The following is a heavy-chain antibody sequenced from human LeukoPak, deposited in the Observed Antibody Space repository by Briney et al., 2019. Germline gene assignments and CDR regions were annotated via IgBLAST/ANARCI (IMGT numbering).Heavy chain of an antibody. CDR3: ARGAARSHYYYMDV. Sequence: PGGSLRLSCAASGFTFSTYAMHWVRQAPGKGLEWVAVISYDGSSKYYADSVKGRFTISRDNSKNTLYLQMNSLKTEDTAVYYCARGAARSHYYYMDVWGKGTTVTISS. CDR1: GFTFSTYA. V-gene: IGHV3-30*04. J-gene: IGHJ6*03. D-gene: IGHD6-13*01. CDR2: ISYDGSSK.